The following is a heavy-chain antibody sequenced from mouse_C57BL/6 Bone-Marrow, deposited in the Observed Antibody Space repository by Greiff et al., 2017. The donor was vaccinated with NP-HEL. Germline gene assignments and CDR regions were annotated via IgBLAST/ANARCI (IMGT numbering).Heavy chain of an antibody. J-gene: IGHJ3*01. D-gene: IGHD3-1*01. CDR3: AREGLASWFAY. V-gene: IGHV1-26*01. CDR2: INPNNGGT. Sequence: EVQLQQSGPELVKPGAPVKISCKASGYTFTDYYMNWVKQSHGKSLEWIGDINPNNGGTSYNQKFKGKATLTVDKSSSTAYMELRSLTSEDSAVYYCAREGLASWFAYWGQGTLVTVSA. CDR1: GYTFTDYY.